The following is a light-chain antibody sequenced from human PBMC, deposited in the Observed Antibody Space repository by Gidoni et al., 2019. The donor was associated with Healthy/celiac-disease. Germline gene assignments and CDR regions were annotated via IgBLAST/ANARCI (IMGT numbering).Light chain of an antibody. CDR1: QSISSY. V-gene: IGKV1-39*01. CDR3: QQSYSTHIT. Sequence: IQLTQSPSSLSASVGDRVTITCRASQSISSYLNWYQQKPGKAPKLLIYAASSLQSGVPSRFSGSGSGTDFTLTISSLQPVDFATYYCQQSYSTHITFGQGTRLEIK. J-gene: IGKJ5*01. CDR2: AAS.